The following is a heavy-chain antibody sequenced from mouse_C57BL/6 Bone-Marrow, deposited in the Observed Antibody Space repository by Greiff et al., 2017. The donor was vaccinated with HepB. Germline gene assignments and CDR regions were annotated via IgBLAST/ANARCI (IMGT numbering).Heavy chain of an antibody. Sequence: DVQLQESEGGLVQPGRSMKLSCTASGFTFSDYYMAWVRQVPEKGLEWVANINYDGSSTYYLDSLKSRFIISRDNAKNILYLQMSSLKSEDTATYYCARAFLLDYWGQGTTLTVSS. CDR1: GFTFSDYY. V-gene: IGHV5-16*01. D-gene: IGHD6-5*01. CDR3: ARAFLLDY. CDR2: INYDGSST. J-gene: IGHJ2*01.